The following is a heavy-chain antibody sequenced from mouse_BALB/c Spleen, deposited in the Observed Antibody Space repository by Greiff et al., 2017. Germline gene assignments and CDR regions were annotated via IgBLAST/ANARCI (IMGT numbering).Heavy chain of an antibody. CDR3: ARSGDGGWYLDY. CDR2: ISYSGST. Sequence: EVKLMESGPSLVKPSQTLSLTCSVTGDSITSGYWNWIRKFPGNKLEYMGYISYSGSTYYNPSLKSRISITRDTSKNQYYLQLNSVTTEDTATYYCARSGDGGWYLDYWGQGTTLTVSS. CDR1: GDSITSGY. J-gene: IGHJ2*01. V-gene: IGHV3-8*02. D-gene: IGHD1-1*02.